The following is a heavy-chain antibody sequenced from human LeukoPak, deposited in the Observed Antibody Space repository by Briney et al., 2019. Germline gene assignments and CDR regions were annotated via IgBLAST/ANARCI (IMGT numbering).Heavy chain of an antibody. CDR3: AKGSPYYYDIPLDY. J-gene: IGHJ4*02. D-gene: IGHD3-22*01. V-gene: IGHV3-23*01. CDR1: VFTFSCYA. CDR2: ISGSGGST. Sequence: PGGSLRLSCAASVFTFSCYAMSWVRQAPGKGLGWVSAISGSGGSTYYADSVKGRFPISRDNPKNTLYLQMNSLRAEDTAVYYCAKGSPYYYDIPLDYWGQGTLVTVSS.